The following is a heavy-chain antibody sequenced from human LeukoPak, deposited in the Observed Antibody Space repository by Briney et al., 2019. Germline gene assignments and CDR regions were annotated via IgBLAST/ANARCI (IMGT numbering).Heavy chain of an antibody. V-gene: IGHV4-39*01. D-gene: IGHD2-2*01. Sequence: SETLSLTCTVSGGSISSYYWGWIRQPPGKGLEWIGSILYSGRTYYNPSLKSRVTISVDTSKNQFSLKLSSVTAADTAVYYCARIVVVPAAMIDYWGQGTLVTVSS. CDR3: ARIVVVPAAMIDY. CDR1: GGSISSYY. CDR2: ILYSGRT. J-gene: IGHJ4*02.